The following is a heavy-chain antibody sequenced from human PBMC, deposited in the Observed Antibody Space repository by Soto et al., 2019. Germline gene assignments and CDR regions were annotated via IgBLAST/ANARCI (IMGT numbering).Heavy chain of an antibody. CDR2: IYYSGST. D-gene: IGHD3-3*01. J-gene: IGHJ6*02. V-gene: IGHV4-39*01. CDR1: GGSISSSSYY. CDR3: ARLLHYDFWGDYYYYYGMDV. Sequence: QLQLQESGPGLVKPSETLSLTCTVSGGSISSSSYYWGWIRQPPGKGLEWIGSIYYSGSTYYNPSIKSRVTISVDTSKNQFSLKLSSVTAADTAVYYCARLLHYDFWGDYYYYYGMDVWGQGTTVTVSS.